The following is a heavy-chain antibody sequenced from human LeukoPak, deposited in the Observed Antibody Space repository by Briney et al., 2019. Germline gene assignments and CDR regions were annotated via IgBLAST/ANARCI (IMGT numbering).Heavy chain of an antibody. Sequence: GGSLRLSCAASGFTFSDYFMSWVRQAPGKGLEWLSYINGRGTYIVYAESLKGRITISRDNAQNSLYLQMNSLRVEDTAVYYCARSGREATEIDYWGRGTLVTVSS. CDR2: INGRGTYI. J-gene: IGHJ4*02. CDR3: ARSGREATEIDY. D-gene: IGHD1-1*01. V-gene: IGHV3-11*06. CDR1: GFTFSDYF.